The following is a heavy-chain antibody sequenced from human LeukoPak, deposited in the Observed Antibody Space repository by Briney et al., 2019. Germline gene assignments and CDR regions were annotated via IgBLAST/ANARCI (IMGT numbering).Heavy chain of an antibody. D-gene: IGHD3-3*01. CDR1: GGSISRGDYY. Sequence: SETLSLTCTVSGGSISRGDYYWSWIRQPPEKGLEWIGYIYYSGITYYNPSLKSRITISVDTSNNQFSLKLNSVTAADTAVYYCARGSIRVTIFGVVISQFDYWGQGTLVTVSS. CDR3: ARGSIRVTIFGVVISQFDY. V-gene: IGHV4-30-4*08. CDR2: IYYSGIT. J-gene: IGHJ4*02.